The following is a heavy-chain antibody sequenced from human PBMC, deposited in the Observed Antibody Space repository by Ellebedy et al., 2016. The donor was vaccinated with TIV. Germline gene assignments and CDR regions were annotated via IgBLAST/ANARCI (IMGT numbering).Heavy chain of an antibody. CDR2: INSDGSST. CDR1: GFTFSSYW. J-gene: IGHJ4*02. Sequence: GESLKISCAASGFTFSSYWMHWVRQAPGKGLVWVSRINSDGSSTSYADSVKGRFTISRDNAKNTLYLQMNSLRAEDTAVYYCAREYSYGYALSDYWGQGTLVTVSS. V-gene: IGHV3-74*01. D-gene: IGHD5-18*01. CDR3: AREYSYGYALSDY.